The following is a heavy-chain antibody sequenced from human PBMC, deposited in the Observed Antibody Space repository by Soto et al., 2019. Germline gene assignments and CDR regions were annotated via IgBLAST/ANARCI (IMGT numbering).Heavy chain of an antibody. J-gene: IGHJ4*02. V-gene: IGHV4-38-2*02. CDR2: IYHSGST. D-gene: IGHD5-12*01. Sequence: SETLSLTCAVSGYSISTGFNWAWIRQPPGKGLEWIGSIYHSGSTYYNLSLKSRAALSVDTSENHLSLTLNSVTPADTAVYFCARDRRDGYKRYFEFWGQGNQVTVSS. CDR3: ARDRRDGYKRYFEF. CDR1: GYSISTGFN.